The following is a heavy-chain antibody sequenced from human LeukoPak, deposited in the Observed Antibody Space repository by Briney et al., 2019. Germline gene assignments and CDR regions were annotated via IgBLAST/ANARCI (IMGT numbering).Heavy chain of an antibody. D-gene: IGHD5-24*01. J-gene: IGHJ3*02. V-gene: IGHV4-59*01. Sequence: SETLSLTCAVSGGSTTSYYWSWIRQPPGKRLEWIGYIYYAGSTDYNPSLRRRVTMSLDTCKNQFSLKLNSVNATDTAVYHCARDLLGDGRLLDISGQGTMVTVSS. CDR1: GGSTTSYY. CDR2: IYYAGST. CDR3: ARDLLGDGRLLDI.